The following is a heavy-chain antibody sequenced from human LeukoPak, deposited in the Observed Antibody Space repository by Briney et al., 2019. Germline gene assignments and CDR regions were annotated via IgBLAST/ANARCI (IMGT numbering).Heavy chain of an antibody. V-gene: IGHV1-69*13. Sequence: ASVKVSCKASGGTFSSYTISWVRQAPGQGLEWMGGIIPIFGTANYAQKFQGRVTITADESTSTAYMELSSLRSEDTAVYYCAREPNSGYLRGGYYYCMDVWGKGTTVTISS. J-gene: IGHJ6*03. D-gene: IGHD5-12*01. CDR2: IIPIFGTA. CDR3: AREPNSGYLRGGYYYCMDV. CDR1: GGTFSSYT.